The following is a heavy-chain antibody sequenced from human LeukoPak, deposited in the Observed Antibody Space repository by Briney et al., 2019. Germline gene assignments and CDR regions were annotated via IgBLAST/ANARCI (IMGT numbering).Heavy chain of an antibody. D-gene: IGHD2-15*01. CDR2: ISSSGSTI. CDR3: ARVGLLMAFDY. Sequence: GGSLRLSCAASGFTFSSYWMNWVRQAPGKGLEWVSYISSSGSTIYYADSVKGRFTISRDNAKNSLYLQMNSLRAEDTAVYYCARVGLLMAFDYWGQGTLVTVSS. V-gene: IGHV3-48*04. J-gene: IGHJ4*02. CDR1: GFTFSSYW.